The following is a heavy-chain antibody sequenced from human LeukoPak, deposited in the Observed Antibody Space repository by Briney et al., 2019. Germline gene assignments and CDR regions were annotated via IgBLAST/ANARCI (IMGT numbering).Heavy chain of an antibody. CDR3: ARHDAGIAARPFDN. J-gene: IGHJ4*02. V-gene: IGHV4-34*01. CDR2: INHSGST. Sequence: SDTLSLTCAVYGGSFSGYYWSWIRQPPGKGLEWIGEINHSGSTNYNPSLKSRVTISVDTSKNQFSLKLSSVTAADTAVYYCARHDAGIAARPFDNWGQGTLVTVSS. CDR1: GGSFSGYY. D-gene: IGHD6-6*01.